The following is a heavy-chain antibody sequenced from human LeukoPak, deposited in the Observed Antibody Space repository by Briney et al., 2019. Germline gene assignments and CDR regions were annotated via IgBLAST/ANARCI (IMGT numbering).Heavy chain of an antibody. V-gene: IGHV4-59*01. D-gene: IGHD6-13*01. Sequence: SETLSLTCTVSGGAISSYYWSWIRQPPGKGLEWIGYIYYSGSTNHNPSLKSRVTISVDTSKNQFSLKLSSVTAADTAVYYCARAVYSSSWYGEFDYWGQGTLVTVSS. J-gene: IGHJ4*02. CDR2: IYYSGST. CDR3: ARAVYSSSWYGEFDY. CDR1: GGAISSYY.